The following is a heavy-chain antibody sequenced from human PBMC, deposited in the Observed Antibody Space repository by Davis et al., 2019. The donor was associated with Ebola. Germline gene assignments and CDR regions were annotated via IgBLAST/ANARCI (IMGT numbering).Heavy chain of an antibody. D-gene: IGHD2-15*01. CDR2: IKSKTDGGTT. J-gene: IGHJ4*02. V-gene: IGHV3-15*01. CDR3: AKDRGGYCTGVSCFIDH. CDR1: RFTFSSYS. Sequence: GGSLRLSCAASRFTFSSYSMNWVRQAPGKGLEWVGRIKSKTDGGTTDYAAPVKGRFTISRDNSKNTLYLQMNSLRADDTAVYYCAKDRGGYCTGVSCFIDHWGQGTLVTVSS.